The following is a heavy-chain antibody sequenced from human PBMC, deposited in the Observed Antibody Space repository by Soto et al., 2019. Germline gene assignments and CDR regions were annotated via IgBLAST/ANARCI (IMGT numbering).Heavy chain of an antibody. D-gene: IGHD3-22*01. V-gene: IGHV1-69*13. CDR2: IIPIFSTA. J-gene: IGHJ1*01. CDR3: ARGKNYYDSSGYSPAEYFQH. CDR1: GGTFSSYA. Sequence: SVKVSCKASGGTFSSYAISWVRQAPGQGLEWMGGIIPIFSTANYAQKFQGRVTITADESTSTAYMELSSLRSEDTAVYYCARGKNYYDSSGYSPAEYFQHWGQGTLVTVSS.